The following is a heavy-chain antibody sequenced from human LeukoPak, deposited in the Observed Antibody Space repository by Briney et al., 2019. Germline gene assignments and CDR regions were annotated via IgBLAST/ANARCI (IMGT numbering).Heavy chain of an antibody. Sequence: NPSQTLSLTCAVSGGSISSGGYSWSWIRQPPGKGLEWIGYIYHSGSTYYNPSLKSRVTISVDTSKNQFSLKLSSVTAADTAVYYCAKTTYGMDVWGQGTTVTVSS. D-gene: IGHD1/OR15-1a*01. CDR2: IYHSGST. J-gene: IGHJ6*02. V-gene: IGHV4-30-2*02. CDR3: AKTTYGMDV. CDR1: GGSISSGGYS.